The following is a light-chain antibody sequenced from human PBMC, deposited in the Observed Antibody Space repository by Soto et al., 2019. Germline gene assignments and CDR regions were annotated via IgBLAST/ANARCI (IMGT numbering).Light chain of an antibody. Sequence: DIQMTQSPSSLSASVGDRVTITCRASQGITNYLAWYQQEPGKVPKLLIYAASSLQSGVPSRFSGSGSGTEFTLTINSLQSEDSAVYYCQQHNQWPITFGQGTRLETK. CDR1: QGITNY. CDR3: QQHNQWPIT. J-gene: IGKJ5*01. CDR2: AAS. V-gene: IGKV1-27*01.